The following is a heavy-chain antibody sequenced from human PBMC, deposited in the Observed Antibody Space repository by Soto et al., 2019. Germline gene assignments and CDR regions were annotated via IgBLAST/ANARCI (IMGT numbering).Heavy chain of an antibody. D-gene: IGHD3-10*01. CDR3: ARGVGSGSYYNQYNWFDP. CDR2: INVYNGNT. CDR1: GYTFTGYY. J-gene: IGHJ5*02. V-gene: IGHV1-18*04. Sequence: ASVKVSCKASGYTFTGYYMHWVRQAPGQGLEWMGWINVYNGNTKYAQKVQGRVTMTTDTSTSTAYMELRSLRSDDTAVYYCARGVGSGSYYNQYNWFDPWGQGTLVTVS.